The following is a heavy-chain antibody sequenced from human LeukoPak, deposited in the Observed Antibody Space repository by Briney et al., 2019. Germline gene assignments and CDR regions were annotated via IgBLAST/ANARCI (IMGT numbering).Heavy chain of an antibody. CDR1: GGSISSYY. Sequence: SETLSLTCTVSGGSISSYYWSWIRQPPGKGLEWIGYIYYSGSTNYNPSLKSRVTISVDTSKNQFSLKLSSVTAADTAVYYCARGVLGYFDYWGQGTRVTVSS. CDR2: IYYSGST. D-gene: IGHD1-26*01. V-gene: IGHV4-59*01. J-gene: IGHJ4*02. CDR3: ARGVLGYFDY.